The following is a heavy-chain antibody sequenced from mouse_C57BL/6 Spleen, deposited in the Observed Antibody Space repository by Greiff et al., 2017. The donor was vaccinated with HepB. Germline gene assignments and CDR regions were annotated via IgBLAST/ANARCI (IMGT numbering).Heavy chain of an antibody. J-gene: IGHJ4*01. CDR2: FYPGSGSI. V-gene: IGHV1-62-2*01. D-gene: IGHD1-1*01. CDR1: GYTFTEYT. Sequence: VQLQESGAELVKPGASVKLSCKASGYTFTEYTIHWVKQRSGQGLEWIGWFYPGSGSIKYNEKFKDKATLTADKSSSTVYMELSRLTSEDSAVYFCARHAIIYYYGSSYYAMDYWGQGTSVTVSS. CDR3: ARHAIIYYYGSSYYAMDY.